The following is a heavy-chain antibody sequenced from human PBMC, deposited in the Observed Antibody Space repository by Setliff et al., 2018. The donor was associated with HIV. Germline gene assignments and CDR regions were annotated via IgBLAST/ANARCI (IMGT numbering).Heavy chain of an antibody. CDR2: IDHGGSP. Sequence: SETLSLTCAVYGRSLSIYFWTWIRQSPGKGLEWIGEIDHGGSPTYNPSFKSRVSIPLDTANKQFSLTLNSLTAADSALYFCAGGFPKYNLRLFDPWGQGTLVTVSS. D-gene: IGHD3-16*01. J-gene: IGHJ5*02. CDR1: GRSLSIYF. V-gene: IGHV4-34*01. CDR3: AGGFPKYNLRLFDP.